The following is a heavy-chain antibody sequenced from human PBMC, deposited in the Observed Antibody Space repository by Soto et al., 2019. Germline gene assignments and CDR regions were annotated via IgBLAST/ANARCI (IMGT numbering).Heavy chain of an antibody. J-gene: IGHJ4*02. V-gene: IGHV4-59*01. CDR1: GGSISGYY. Sequence: QVQLQESGPGLVKPSETLSLTCTVSGGSISGYYWSWIRQPPGKGLEWIGYILYSGSTNSNPSLRSRVTISVDTSKNQFSLKLSSVTTADTAMYYCARVGSSGWSPDYWGQGTLVTVSS. CDR3: ARVGSSGWSPDY. CDR2: ILYSGST. D-gene: IGHD6-19*01.